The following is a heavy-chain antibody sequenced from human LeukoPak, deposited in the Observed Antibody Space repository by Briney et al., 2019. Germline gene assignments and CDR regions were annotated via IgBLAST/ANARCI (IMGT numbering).Heavy chain of an antibody. Sequence: PGGSLRLSCAASGFTFRNYVMNWVRQAPGKGLEWVSAIGGTDGTTFYAAFVKGRFTFSRDNSRNTLYLQMNSLRAEDTAVYYCTKRIDGAGSYYIDFWRQGTVVTVSS. V-gene: IGHV3-23*01. D-gene: IGHD3-10*01. CDR2: IGGTDGTT. CDR3: TKRIDGAGSYYIDF. CDR1: GFTFRNYV. J-gene: IGHJ4*02.